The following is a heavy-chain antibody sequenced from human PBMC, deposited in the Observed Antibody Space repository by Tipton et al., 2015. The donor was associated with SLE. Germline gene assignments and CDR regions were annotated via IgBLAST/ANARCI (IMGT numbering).Heavy chain of an antibody. CDR2: IWYDGSNK. Sequence: SLRLSCAASGFTFSSYWMSWVRQAPGKGLEWGAVIWYDGSNKYYADSVKGRFTISRDNSKNTLYLQMNSLRAEDTAVYYCAKDPSPEEDSSSGFDYWGQGTLVTVSS. V-gene: IGHV3-33*06. CDR1: GFTFSSYW. J-gene: IGHJ4*02. D-gene: IGHD6-6*01. CDR3: AKDPSPEEDSSSGFDY.